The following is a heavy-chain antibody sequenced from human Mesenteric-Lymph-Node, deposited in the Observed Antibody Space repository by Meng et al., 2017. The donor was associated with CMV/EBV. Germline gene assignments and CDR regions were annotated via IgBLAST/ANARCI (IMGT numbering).Heavy chain of an antibody. CDR3: AKGTRGYSFGSGNFDS. J-gene: IGHJ4*02. Sequence: GESLKISCAGSGFTFSSYALTWVRQAPGKGLEWISTIYTGGTSTHFADSVKGRFTMTRDDSLNTVDLQMDSLRAEDGATYYRAKGTRGYSFGSGNFDSWGQGTLVTVSS. D-gene: IGHD5-12*01. CDR2: IYTGGTST. CDR1: GFTFSSYA. V-gene: IGHV3-23*03.